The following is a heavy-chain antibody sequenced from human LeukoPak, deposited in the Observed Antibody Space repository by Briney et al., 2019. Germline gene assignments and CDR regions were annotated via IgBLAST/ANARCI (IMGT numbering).Heavy chain of an antibody. Sequence: GGSLRLSCEGSGFTFSNYWMGWVRQAPGKGLQWVANIKTNGSEKYYVDSVKGRFTISRDNAKNSLYLQMNSLRAEDTAVYYCATYSSLNRREFQYWGQGTLLTVSS. CDR2: IKTNGSEK. CDR3: ATYSSLNRREFQY. CDR1: GFTFSNYW. D-gene: IGHD3-22*01. J-gene: IGHJ1*01. V-gene: IGHV3-7*01.